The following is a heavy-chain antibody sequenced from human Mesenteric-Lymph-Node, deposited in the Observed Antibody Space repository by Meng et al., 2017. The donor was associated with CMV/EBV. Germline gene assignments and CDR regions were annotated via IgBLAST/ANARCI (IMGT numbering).Heavy chain of an antibody. V-gene: IGHV3-30*04. D-gene: IGHD4-23*01. J-gene: IGHJ5*02. CDR2: VSSDGSNE. CDR1: GFNFITYP. CDR3: AKAKGGNSGFAWFDP. Sequence: GGSLRLSCTASGFNFITYPMHWVRQAPGKGLEWVAVVSSDGSNENYADSVKGRFTISRDNSKNTLYLQMNSLRAEDTAVYYCAKAKGGNSGFAWFDPWGQGTLVTVSS.